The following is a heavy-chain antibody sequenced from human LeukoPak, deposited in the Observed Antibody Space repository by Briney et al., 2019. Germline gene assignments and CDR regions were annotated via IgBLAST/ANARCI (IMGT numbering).Heavy chain of an antibody. D-gene: IGHD6-6*01. Sequence: SETLSLTCTVSGGSISSYYWSWIRQTPGKGLEWIGYIYYSGSTTYNPSHKSRVTISVDTSTNQFSLKLSSVAAADTAVYYCARTGGQQLADFDYWGQGTLVTVSS. V-gene: IGHV4-59*01. CDR3: ARTGGQQLADFDY. CDR2: IYYSGST. J-gene: IGHJ4*02. CDR1: GGSISSYY.